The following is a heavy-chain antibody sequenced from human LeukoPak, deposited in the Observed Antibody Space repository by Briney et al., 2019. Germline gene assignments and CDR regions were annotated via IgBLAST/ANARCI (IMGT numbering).Heavy chain of an antibody. CDR3: ARVGWERTYYYYYYMDV. D-gene: IGHD1-26*01. CDR1: GGTFSSYA. J-gene: IGHJ6*03. V-gene: IGHV1-69*05. Sequence: SVTVSFKASGGTFSSYAISWVRQAPGQGLGWMGGIITIFGTANYAQKFQGRVTITTDESTSTAYMELSSLRSEDTAVYYCARVGWERTYYYYYYMDVWGKGTTVTVSS. CDR2: IITIFGTA.